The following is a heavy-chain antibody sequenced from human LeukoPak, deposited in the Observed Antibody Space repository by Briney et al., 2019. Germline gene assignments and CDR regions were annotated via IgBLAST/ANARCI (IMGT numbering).Heavy chain of an antibody. CDR1: GFTFSSYA. D-gene: IGHD3-22*01. CDR3: AGDHSYDISGPDY. Sequence: PGGSLRLSCAASGFTFSSYAMHWVRQAPGKGLEWVAVISYDGSNKYYADSVKGRFTISRDNSKNTLYLQMNSLRAEDTAVYYWAGDHSYDISGPDYWGQGTPVTVSS. V-gene: IGHV3-30*04. J-gene: IGHJ4*02. CDR2: ISYDGSNK.